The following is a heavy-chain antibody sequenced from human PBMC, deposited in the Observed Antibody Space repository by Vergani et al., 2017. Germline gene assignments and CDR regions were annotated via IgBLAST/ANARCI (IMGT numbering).Heavy chain of an antibody. J-gene: IGHJ3*02. Sequence: QVQLVQSGAEVKKPGSSVKVSCKASGGTFSSYAISWVRQAPGQGLEWMGRIIPILGIANYAQKFQGRVTITADKSTSTAYMELSSLRSEDTAVYYCAKDRLAGWLYDSSGYGPTDAFDIWGQGTMVTVSS. CDR1: GGTFSSYA. V-gene: IGHV1-69*04. D-gene: IGHD3-22*01. CDR3: AKDRLAGWLYDSSGYGPTDAFDI. CDR2: IIPILGIA.